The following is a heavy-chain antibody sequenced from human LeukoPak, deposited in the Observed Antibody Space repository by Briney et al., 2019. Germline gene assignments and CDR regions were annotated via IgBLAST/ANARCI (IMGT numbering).Heavy chain of an antibody. V-gene: IGHV3-53*01. D-gene: IGHD2-2*01. CDR3: ARLNVPAAQYYYHYMDV. CDR1: GFTFSSYA. J-gene: IGHJ6*03. CDR2: LYSDGRT. Sequence: GGSLRLSCAASGFTFSSYAMSWVRQAPGKGLEWASILYSDGRTFYAGSVKGRFTISRDNSKNTLYLQMNTLRAEDTAVHFCARLNVPAAQYYYHYMDVWGKGTTVTVSS.